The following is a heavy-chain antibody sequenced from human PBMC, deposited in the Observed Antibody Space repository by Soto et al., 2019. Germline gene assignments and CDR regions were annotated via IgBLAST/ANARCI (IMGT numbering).Heavy chain of an antibody. Sequence: PSETLSLTCTVSGGSVSSGSYYWSWIRPPPGKGLEWLGYIYYSGSTNYNPSLKSRVTISVDTSKNQFSLKLSYVTAADTAVYYCASLVTAYYYYCGMDVWGQGTTVTVSS. V-gene: IGHV4-61*01. CDR1: GGSVSSGSYY. CDR2: IYYSGST. J-gene: IGHJ6*02. CDR3: ASLVTAYYYYCGMDV. D-gene: IGHD2-21*02.